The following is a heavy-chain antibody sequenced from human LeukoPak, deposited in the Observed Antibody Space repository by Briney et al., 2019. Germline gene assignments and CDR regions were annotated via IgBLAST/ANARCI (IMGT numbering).Heavy chain of an antibody. Sequence: ASVKVSCKASGYTFTGYYMHWVRQAPGQGLEWMGWINPNSGGTNYAQKFQGRVTMTRDTSISTAYMELSRLRSDDTAVYYCARDQDYQQQLIFDYWGQGTLVTVSS. CDR2: INPNSGGT. CDR3: ARDQDYQQQLIFDY. D-gene: IGHD6-13*01. CDR1: GYTFTGYY. V-gene: IGHV1-2*02. J-gene: IGHJ4*02.